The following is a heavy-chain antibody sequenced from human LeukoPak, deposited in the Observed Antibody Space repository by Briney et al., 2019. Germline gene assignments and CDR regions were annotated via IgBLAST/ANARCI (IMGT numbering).Heavy chain of an antibody. Sequence: ASVKVSCKVSGYTLTELSMHWVRQAPGQGLEWMGWISAYNGNTNYAQKLQGRVTMTTDTSTSTAYMELRSLRSDDTAVYYCARTQIGGYYNDYWGQGTLVTVSS. J-gene: IGHJ4*02. CDR3: ARTQIGGYYNDY. D-gene: IGHD3-10*01. V-gene: IGHV1-18*01. CDR2: ISAYNGNT. CDR1: GYTLTELS.